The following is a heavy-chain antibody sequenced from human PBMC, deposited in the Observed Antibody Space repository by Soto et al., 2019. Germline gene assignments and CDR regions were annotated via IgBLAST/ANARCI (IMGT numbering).Heavy chain of an antibody. CDR1: GFTFSSYS. D-gene: IGHD6-13*01. CDR2: ISSSSSYI. J-gene: IGHJ6*02. V-gene: IGHV3-21*01. CDR3: ASRIAAAGTVGGRYYYCMDV. Sequence: EVQLVESGGGLVKPGGSLRLSCAASGFTFSSYSMNWVRQAPGKGLEWVSSISSSSSYIYYADSVKGRFTISRDNAKNSLYLQMNSLRAEDTAVYYCASRIAAAGTVGGRYYYCMDVWGQGTTVTVSS.